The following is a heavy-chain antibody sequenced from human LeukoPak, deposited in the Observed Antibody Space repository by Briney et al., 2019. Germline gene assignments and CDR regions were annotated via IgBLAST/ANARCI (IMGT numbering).Heavy chain of an antibody. CDR2: INHSGST. Sequence: PSETLPLTCAVYGGSFSGYYWSWIRQPPGKGLEWIGEINHSGSTNYNPSLKSRVAISVDTSKNQFSLKLSSVTAADTAVYYCAREYYYYYYMDVWGKGTTVTVSS. CDR1: GGSFSGYY. J-gene: IGHJ6*03. V-gene: IGHV4-34*01. CDR3: AREYYYYYYMDV.